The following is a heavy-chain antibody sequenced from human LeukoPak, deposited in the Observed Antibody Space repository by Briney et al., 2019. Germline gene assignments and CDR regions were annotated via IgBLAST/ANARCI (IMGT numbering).Heavy chain of an antibody. CDR3: AKDRCSNGVGCYYYYMDV. Sequence: QPGGSLRLSCAASRFTFSSYGMHWVRQAPGKGLEWVAYIQYDGSNEQYADSVKGRFSISRDSSKNILYPQMNSLRAEDTAVYYCAKDRCSNGVGCYYYYMDVWGKGTTVTISS. CDR1: RFTFSSYG. V-gene: IGHV3-30*02. J-gene: IGHJ6*03. CDR2: IQYDGSNE. D-gene: IGHD2-8*01.